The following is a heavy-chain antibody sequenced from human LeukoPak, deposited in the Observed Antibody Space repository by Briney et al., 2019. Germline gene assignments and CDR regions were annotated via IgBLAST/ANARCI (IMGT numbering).Heavy chain of an antibody. CDR3: ARDRWESDYYYYYYMDV. Sequence: GGSLRLSCAASGFTFSSYEMNWVRQAPGKGLEWVSYISSSGSYIYYADSVKGRFTISRDNAKNSLYLQMNSLRAEDTAVYYCARDRWESDYYYYYYMDVWGKGTTVTVSS. CDR2: ISSSGSYI. CDR1: GFTFSSYE. D-gene: IGHD1-26*01. V-gene: IGHV3-21*05. J-gene: IGHJ6*03.